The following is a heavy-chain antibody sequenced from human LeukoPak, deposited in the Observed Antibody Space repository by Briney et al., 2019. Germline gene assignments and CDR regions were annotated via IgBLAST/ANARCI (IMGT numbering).Heavy chain of an antibody. J-gene: IGHJ3*02. CDR3: ARDKARDAFDI. Sequence: SETLSLTCTVSGGSITSSSYYWGWIRQPPGKGLQWIGSIYYSGSTYCNPSLKSRVTISVDTSKIQFSLKLSSVTAADTAVYYCARDKARDAFDIWGQGTMVTVSS. V-gene: IGHV4-39*01. CDR2: IYYSGST. CDR1: GGSITSSSYY. D-gene: IGHD5-18*01.